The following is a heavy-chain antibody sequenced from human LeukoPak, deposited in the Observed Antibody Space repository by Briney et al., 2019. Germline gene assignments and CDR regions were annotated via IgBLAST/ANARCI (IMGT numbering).Heavy chain of an antibody. CDR1: GFTFTNYW. Sequence: GGSLRLSCAASGFTFTNYWMSWVRQAPGKGLELVANIKQDRSEKYYVDSVKGRFTISRDNAKNSLYLQMNSLRAEDTAVYYCARSATTATTRFFDLWGRGTLVTVSS. CDR3: ARSATTATTRFFDL. D-gene: IGHD4-17*01. CDR2: IKQDRSEK. J-gene: IGHJ2*01. V-gene: IGHV3-7*01.